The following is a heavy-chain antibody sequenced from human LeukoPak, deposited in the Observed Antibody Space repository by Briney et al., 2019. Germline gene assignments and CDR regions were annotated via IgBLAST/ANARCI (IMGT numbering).Heavy chain of an antibody. D-gene: IGHD3-10*01. Sequence: PGGSLRLSCAASGFTFSSYGMHWVRQAPGKGLEWVAFIRYDGSNKYYADSVKGRFTISRGNSKNTLYLQMNSLRAEDTAVYYCAKDLGYCGSGSYYNQWLFDYWGQGTLVTVSS. CDR3: AKDLGYCGSGSYYNQWLFDY. CDR1: GFTFSSYG. CDR2: IRYDGSNK. V-gene: IGHV3-30*02. J-gene: IGHJ4*02.